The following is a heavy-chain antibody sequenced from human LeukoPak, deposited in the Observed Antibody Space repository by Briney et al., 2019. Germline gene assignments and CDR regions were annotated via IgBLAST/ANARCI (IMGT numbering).Heavy chain of an antibody. CDR3: ARDRSLYSSTWYVPRDGFDI. Sequence: ASVKVSCKASGYTLTGYYMHWVRQAPGQGLEWMGGVIPIFSTANYAQKFQGRVTITADRSTSTAYMELSSLRSEDTAVYYCARDRSLYSSTWYVPRDGFDIWAKGQWSPSLQ. CDR1: GYTLTGYY. CDR2: VIPIFSTA. J-gene: IGHJ3*02. V-gene: IGHV1-69*06. D-gene: IGHD6-13*01.